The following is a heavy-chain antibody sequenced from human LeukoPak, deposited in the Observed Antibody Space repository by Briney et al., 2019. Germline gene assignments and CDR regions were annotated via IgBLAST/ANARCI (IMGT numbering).Heavy chain of an antibody. V-gene: IGHV4-59*01. CDR3: ARTAYARFLDL. D-gene: IGHD2-21*01. CDR1: GDPINSYY. CDR2: IYYSGST. Sequence: PETPSLTCTVSGDPINSYYWSWLRQPPGKGLEWIGYIYYSGSTNYNPSLKSRVTISVDTSKNQFSLKLSSVTAADTAVYYCARTAYARFLDLWRRGTLVTVSS. J-gene: IGHJ2*01.